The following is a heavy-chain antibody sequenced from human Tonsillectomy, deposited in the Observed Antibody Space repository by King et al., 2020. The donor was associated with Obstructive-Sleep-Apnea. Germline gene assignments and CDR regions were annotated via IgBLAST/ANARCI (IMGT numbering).Heavy chain of an antibody. CDR1: GFTFSSYS. V-gene: IGHV3-21*01. D-gene: IGHD4-17*01. CDR3: ARDRTVTTSGYYGMDV. Sequence: QLVQSGGGLVKPGGSLRLSCAASGFTFSSYSMNWVRQAPGKGLEWVSSIISSSSYIYYADSVKGRFTISRDNAKNSLYLQMNSLRAEDTAVYYCARDRTVTTSGYYGMDVWGQGTTVTVSS. CDR2: IISSSSYI. J-gene: IGHJ6*02.